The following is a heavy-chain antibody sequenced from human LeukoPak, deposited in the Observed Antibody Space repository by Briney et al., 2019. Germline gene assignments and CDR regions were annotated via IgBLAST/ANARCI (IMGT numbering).Heavy chain of an antibody. V-gene: IGHV3-23*01. CDR1: GFTFSNFG. D-gene: IGHD2-2*01. CDR3: ATAGCSSTSCYAWGNWFDP. CDR2: ISGSGVGGGTRT. Sequence: GGSLRLSCAASGFTFSNFGMSWVRQAPGKGLEWVSGISGSGVGGGTRTHYADSVKGRFTISRDNSKNTLYLQMNSLRSEDTAVYYCATAGCSSTSCYAWGNWFDPWGQGTLVTVSS. J-gene: IGHJ5*02.